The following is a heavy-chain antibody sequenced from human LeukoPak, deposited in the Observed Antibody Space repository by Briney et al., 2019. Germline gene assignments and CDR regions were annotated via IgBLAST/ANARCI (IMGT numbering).Heavy chain of an antibody. Sequence: ASVKVSCKASGYTFTGYYMHWVRQAPGHGLEWMGWLNPNSGGTNYAQKFQGRVTMTRDTSISTAYMELSRLRSDDTAVYYCARVRSRSGWFDYWGQGTLVTVSS. CDR2: LNPNSGGT. J-gene: IGHJ4*02. CDR1: GYTFTGYY. CDR3: ARVRSRSGWFDY. D-gene: IGHD6-19*01. V-gene: IGHV1-2*02.